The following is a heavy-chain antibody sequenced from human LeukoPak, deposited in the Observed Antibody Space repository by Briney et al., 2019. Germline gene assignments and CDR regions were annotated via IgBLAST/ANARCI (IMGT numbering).Heavy chain of an antibody. CDR1: GFTFSSYA. D-gene: IGHD5-18*01. V-gene: IGHV3-30-3*01. CDR3: ARDRGYSYGQRMYFDY. CDR2: ISYDGSNK. Sequence: GGSLRLSCAASGFTFSSYAMHWVRQAPGKGLEWVAVISYDGSNKYYADSVKGRFTISRANSKNTLYLQMNSLRAEDTAVYYCARDRGYSYGQRMYFDYWGQGTLVTVSS. J-gene: IGHJ4*02.